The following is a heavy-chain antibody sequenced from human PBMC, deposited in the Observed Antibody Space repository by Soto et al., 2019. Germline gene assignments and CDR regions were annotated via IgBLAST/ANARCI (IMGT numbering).Heavy chain of an antibody. Sequence: QVQLVQSGAEMKKPGSSVKVSCQSSGGTFNTYAMNWVRQAPGQGPEWMGDISPMFGAANYAPKFQVRVTITADEYTGTSYMQLSSLTSEYTDLYFCAREVQVHTPAFVYRGQGTLVTVSS. J-gene: IGHJ4*02. D-gene: IGHD3-10*01. V-gene: IGHV1-69*19. CDR3: AREVQVHTPAFVY. CDR2: ISPMFGAA. CDR1: GGTFNTYA.